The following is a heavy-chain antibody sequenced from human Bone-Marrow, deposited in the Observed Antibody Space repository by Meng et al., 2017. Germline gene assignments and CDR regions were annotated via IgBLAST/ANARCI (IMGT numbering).Heavy chain of an antibody. J-gene: IGHJ4*02. CDR2: IYYTGTT. Sequence: VQLQESGPGSVRPSETLSLTCTVSGGSVYSGSYYWSWIRQPPGKGLEWIGYIYYTGTTKYNPSLKSRVTISVDTSKNQFSLNLSSVTAADTALYYCARTPGYSYGQIDSWGQGTLVTVSS. CDR1: GGSVYSGSYY. D-gene: IGHD5-18*01. V-gene: IGHV4-61*01. CDR3: ARTPGYSYGQIDS.